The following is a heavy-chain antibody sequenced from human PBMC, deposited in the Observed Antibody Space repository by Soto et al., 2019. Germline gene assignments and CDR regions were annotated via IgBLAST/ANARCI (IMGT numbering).Heavy chain of an antibody. CDR3: ARGLAGTTSRGAFDI. D-gene: IGHD1-1*01. CDR2: IYHSGST. Sequence: SETLSLTCAVSGGSISSSNWWSWVRQPPGKGLEWIGEIYHSGSTNYNPSLKSQVTISVDKSKNQFSLKLSSVTAADTAVYYCARGLAGTTSRGAFDIWGQGTMVTVSS. CDR1: GGSISSSNW. V-gene: IGHV4-4*02. J-gene: IGHJ3*02.